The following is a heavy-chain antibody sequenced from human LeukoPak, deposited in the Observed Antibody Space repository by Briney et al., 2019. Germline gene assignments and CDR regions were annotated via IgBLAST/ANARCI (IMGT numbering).Heavy chain of an antibody. CDR1: GYTFTSYG. V-gene: IGHV1-3*01. Sequence: ASVKVSCKASGYTFTSYGISWVRQAPGQRLEWMGWINAGNGNTKYSQKFQGRVTITRDTSASTAYMELSSLRSEDTAVYYCARALREYRNWFDPWGQGTLVTVSS. CDR3: ARALREYRNWFDP. D-gene: IGHD3-16*02. J-gene: IGHJ5*02. CDR2: INAGNGNT.